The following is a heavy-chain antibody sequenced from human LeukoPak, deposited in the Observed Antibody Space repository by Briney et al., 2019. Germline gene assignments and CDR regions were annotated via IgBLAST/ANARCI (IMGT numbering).Heavy chain of an antibody. V-gene: IGHV4-39*01. J-gene: IGHJ2*01. D-gene: IGHD5-18*01. CDR3: ARPETTSMVSWFFDL. CDR2: IYSSGTT. CDR1: GDSKSYY. Sequence: SETLSLTCTVFGDSKSYYWGWIRQPPGKGLEWIGTIYSSGTTYYTPSLKGRVTISVDMSKNQFSLKLHSVTAADTAVYYCARPETTSMVSWFFDLWGRGILVTVSS.